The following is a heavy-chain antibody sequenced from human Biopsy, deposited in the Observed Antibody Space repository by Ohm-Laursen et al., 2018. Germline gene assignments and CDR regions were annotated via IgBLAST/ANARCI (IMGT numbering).Heavy chain of an antibody. CDR1: GGSLSSYY. Sequence: GTLSLTCTVSGGSLSSYYWSWIRQPAGKGLEWIGRIYSSGSTNYNPSLKSRVTLSMDTSKRQFSLKLSFVTAADTAVYYCARWTPEYDSSRYYLDAFNIWGQGTKVTVSS. CDR3: ARWTPEYDSSRYYLDAFNI. V-gene: IGHV4-4*07. D-gene: IGHD3-22*01. CDR2: IYSSGST. J-gene: IGHJ3*02.